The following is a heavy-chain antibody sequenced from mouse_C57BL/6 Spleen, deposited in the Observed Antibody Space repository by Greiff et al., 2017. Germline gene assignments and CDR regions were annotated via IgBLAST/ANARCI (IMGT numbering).Heavy chain of an antibody. V-gene: IGHV1-80*01. CDR2: IYPGDGDT. CDR3: ARVEGGWYFDV. CDR1: GYAFRSYW. J-gene: IGHJ1*03. Sequence: VQLQQSGAELVKPGASVKISCKASGYAFRSYWMNWVKQRPGKGLEWIGQIYPGDGDTNYNGKFKGKATLTADKSSSTAYLQLSSLTSEDSAVYFCARVEGGWYFDVWGTGTTVTVSS.